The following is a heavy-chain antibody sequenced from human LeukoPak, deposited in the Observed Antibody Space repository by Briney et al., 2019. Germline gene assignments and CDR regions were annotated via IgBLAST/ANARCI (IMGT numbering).Heavy chain of an antibody. CDR3: ARWGGYYYDSSGYDYFDY. J-gene: IGHJ4*02. CDR1: GGSISSSNW. CDR2: IYHSGST. D-gene: IGHD3-22*01. Sequence: SETLSLTCAVSGGSISSSNWWSWVRQPPGKGLEWIGEIYHSGSTNYNPSLKSRVTISVDKSKNQFSLKLSSVTAADTAVYYCARWGGYYYDSSGYDYFDYWGQGTLVTVSS. V-gene: IGHV4-4*02.